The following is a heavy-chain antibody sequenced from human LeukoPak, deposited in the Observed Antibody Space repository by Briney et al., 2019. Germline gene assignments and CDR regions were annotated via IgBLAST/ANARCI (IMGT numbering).Heavy chain of an antibody. Sequence: PSETLSLTCAVYGGSFSGYYWSWIRQPPGKGLEWVGEINHSGSTNYNPSLKRRVTISVETSKNQFSLKLSSVTAADTAVYYCARTIDGEWLGYFDYWGQGTLVTVSS. J-gene: IGHJ4*02. CDR1: GGSFSGYY. CDR3: ARTIDGEWLGYFDY. D-gene: IGHD6-19*01. CDR2: INHSGST. V-gene: IGHV4-34*01.